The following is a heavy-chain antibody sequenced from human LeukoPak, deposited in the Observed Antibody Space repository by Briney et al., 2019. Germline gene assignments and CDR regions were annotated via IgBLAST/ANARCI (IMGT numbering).Heavy chain of an antibody. J-gene: IGHJ4*02. D-gene: IGHD4-17*01. CDR2: IYRDGNT. Sequence: PSETLSLTCTVSGGFISSSTWWSWVRQPPGKGLEWIGEIYRDGNTNYNPSLESRVTISVDKSKNQFSLNLSSVTAADTAVYYCARNPGSDYPEWWGQGTLVTVSS. CDR3: ARNPGSDYPEW. CDR1: GGFISSSTW. V-gene: IGHV4-4*02.